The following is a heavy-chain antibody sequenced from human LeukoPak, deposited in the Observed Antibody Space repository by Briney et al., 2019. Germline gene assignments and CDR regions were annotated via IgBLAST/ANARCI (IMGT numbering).Heavy chain of an antibody. CDR2: INHSGST. Sequence: ETLSLTCAVYGGSFSGYYWSWIRQPPGKGLEWIGEINHSGSTNYNPSLKSRVTISVDTSKNQFSLKLSSVTAADTAVYYCASSDTVVVPAAIYFQHWGQGTLVTVSS. J-gene: IGHJ1*01. D-gene: IGHD2-2*01. CDR3: ASSDTVVVPAAIYFQH. V-gene: IGHV4-34*01. CDR1: GGSFSGYY.